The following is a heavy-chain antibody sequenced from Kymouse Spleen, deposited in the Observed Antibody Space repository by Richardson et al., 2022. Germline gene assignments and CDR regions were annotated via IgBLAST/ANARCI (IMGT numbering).Heavy chain of an antibody. CDR3: AKDIGVVPAALDY. J-gene: IGHJ4*02. Sequence: EVQLVESGGGLVQPGRSLRLSCAASGFTFDDYAMHWVRQAPGKGLEWVSGISWNSGSIGYADSVKGRFTISRDNAKNSLYLQMNSLRAEDTALYYCAKDIGVVPAALDYWGQGTLVTVSS. V-gene: IGHV3-9*01. D-gene: IGHD2-2*02. CDR1: GFTFDDYA. CDR2: ISWNSGSI.